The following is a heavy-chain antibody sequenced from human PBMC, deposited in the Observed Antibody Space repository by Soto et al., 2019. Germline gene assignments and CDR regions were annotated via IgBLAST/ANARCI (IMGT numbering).Heavy chain of an antibody. D-gene: IGHD6-13*01. J-gene: IGHJ4*02. CDR2: ISLSGTNI. V-gene: IGHV3-48*01. Sequence: EVQLVESGGGLRQPGGSLRLSCAASGFTFSSYSMNWVRQAPGKGLEWISYISLSGTNIHYADSVQGRFTISRDNAKDSLYLQMDSLTAADTAVYNCERGGAAAGTTFDYWGQGNLVTVSS. CDR3: ERGGAAAGTTFDY. CDR1: GFTFSSYS.